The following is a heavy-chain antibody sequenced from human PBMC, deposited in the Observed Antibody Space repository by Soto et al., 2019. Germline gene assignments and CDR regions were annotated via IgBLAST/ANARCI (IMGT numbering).Heavy chain of an antibody. CDR2: ISSGGGST. J-gene: IGHJ2*01. CDR3: AKIPQASDYYDITGYQCYFDL. V-gene: IGHV3-23*01. Sequence: EVQLLESGGGLVQPGGSLRLSCAASGLTFSSYAMSWVRQAPGQGLEWVSGISSGGGSTYYADSVKGRFTVSRDKSQNTLFLQMNSLRAEDSALSYCAKIPQASDYYDITGYQCYFDLLGRGTLGTVSS. CDR1: GLTFSSYA. D-gene: IGHD3-22*01.